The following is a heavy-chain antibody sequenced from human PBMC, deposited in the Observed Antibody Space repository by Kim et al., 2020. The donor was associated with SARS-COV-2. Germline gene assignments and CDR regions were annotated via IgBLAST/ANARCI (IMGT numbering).Heavy chain of an antibody. CDR3: ARDGGSSWYGYYYYYGMDV. D-gene: IGHD6-13*01. Sequence: KGRFTITRDNSKSTLYLQMNSRRAEDTAVYYCARDGGSSWYGYYYYYGMDVWGQGTTVTVSS. J-gene: IGHJ6*02. V-gene: IGHV3-30*01.